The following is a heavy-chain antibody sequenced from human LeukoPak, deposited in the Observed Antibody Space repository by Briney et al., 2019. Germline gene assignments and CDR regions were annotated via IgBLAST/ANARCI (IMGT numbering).Heavy chain of an antibody. CDR3: ARGSRGTYPHRPAYYWYMDV. J-gene: IGHJ6*03. CDR2: IKQDGTEK. V-gene: IGHV3-7*01. Sequence: GGSLRLSCAASRFSFSSFWMSWVRQTPGKGLEWVANIKQDGTEKYYVASVKGRFTISRGDAQNSLYLQMNSLRVEDTAVYYCARGSRGTYPHRPAYYWYMDVWGKGTTVTVS. D-gene: IGHD1-26*01. CDR1: RFSFSSFW.